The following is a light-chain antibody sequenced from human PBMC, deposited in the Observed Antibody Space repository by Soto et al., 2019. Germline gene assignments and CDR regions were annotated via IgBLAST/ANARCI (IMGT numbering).Light chain of an antibody. CDR1: SSNIEKNY. V-gene: IGLV1-51*01. CDR2: DNN. CDR3: GAWDSSLSVRV. Sequence: QSVLTQPPSVSAAPGQRVTISCSGSSSNIEKNYVSWYRQRPGTAPKLLIYDNNKRASGIPDRFSGSKSGTSATLGITGLQTGDEADYYCGAWDSSLSVRVFGGGTKLTVL. J-gene: IGLJ3*02.